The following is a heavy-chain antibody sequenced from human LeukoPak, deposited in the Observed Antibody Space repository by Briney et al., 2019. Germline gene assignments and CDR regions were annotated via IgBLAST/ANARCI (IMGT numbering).Heavy chain of an antibody. Sequence: GGSLRLSCAASGFTFSSYSMNWVRQAPGKGLEWVSYISSSSSTIYYADSVKGRSTISRDNAKNSLCLQMNSLRAEDTAVYYCARVGYDSSGYYADDYWGQGTLVTVSS. V-gene: IGHV3-48*01. CDR3: ARVGYDSSGYYADDY. D-gene: IGHD3-22*01. CDR1: GFTFSSYS. J-gene: IGHJ4*02. CDR2: ISSSSSTI.